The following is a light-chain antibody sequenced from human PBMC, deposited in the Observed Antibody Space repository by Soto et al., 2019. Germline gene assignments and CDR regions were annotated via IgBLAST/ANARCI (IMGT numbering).Light chain of an antibody. CDR1: SSNIGSNN. J-gene: IGLJ2*01. Sequence: QPVLTQTPSASGTAGQRGNISCSGSSSNIGSNNVNWYQQLPGTAPKLLIYSNNQRPSGVPDRFSGSKSGTSASLAISGLQSEDEADYYCEALDDSLNGVVFGGETKGTVL. CDR2: SNN. V-gene: IGLV1-44*01. CDR3: EALDDSLNGVV.